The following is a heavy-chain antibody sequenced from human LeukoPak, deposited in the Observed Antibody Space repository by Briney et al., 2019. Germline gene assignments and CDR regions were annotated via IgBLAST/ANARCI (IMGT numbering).Heavy chain of an antibody. CDR2: ISDGGSTT. CDR1: GITFSSHW. Sequence: GGSMRLSCAASGITFSSHWMHWVRQAPGKGLVWVSCISDGGSTTTYADSVKGRFTISRDNAKNTLYLQMNGLRAEDTAVYYCARDAYHRSGIVGAKGLFDIWGQGTMVTVSS. D-gene: IGHD1-26*01. J-gene: IGHJ3*02. CDR3: ARDAYHRSGIVGAKGLFDI. V-gene: IGHV3-74*01.